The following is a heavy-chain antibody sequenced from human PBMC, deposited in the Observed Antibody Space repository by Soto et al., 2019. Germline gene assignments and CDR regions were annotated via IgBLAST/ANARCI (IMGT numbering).Heavy chain of an antibody. J-gene: IGHJ4*02. CDR2: IYHSGST. CDR1: GGSLSNYY. V-gene: IGHV4-34*01. CDR3: ARRVATRQMGYYFDY. D-gene: IGHD6-6*01. Sequence: PSETLSLTCAVSGGSLSNYYWSWIRQPPGKGLEWIGEIYHSGSTNYNPYLKSRVTISVDTSKNQFSLKLSSVTTADTAVYYCARRVATRQMGYYFDYWGQGTMVTVSS.